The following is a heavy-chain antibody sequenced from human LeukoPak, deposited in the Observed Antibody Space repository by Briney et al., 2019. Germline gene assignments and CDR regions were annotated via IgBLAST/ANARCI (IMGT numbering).Heavy chain of an antibody. CDR1: GFTFSSYG. CDR2: ISGSGGST. CDR3: AKGWALSVGLLFDEGYYFDY. J-gene: IGHJ4*02. D-gene: IGHD2-21*02. V-gene: IGHV3-23*01. Sequence: QSGGSLRLSCAASGFTFSSYGMSWVRQAPGKGLEWVSAISGSGGSTYYADSVKGRFTISRDNSKNTLYLQMNSLRAEDTAVYYCAKGWALSVGLLFDEGYYFDYWGQGTLVTVSS.